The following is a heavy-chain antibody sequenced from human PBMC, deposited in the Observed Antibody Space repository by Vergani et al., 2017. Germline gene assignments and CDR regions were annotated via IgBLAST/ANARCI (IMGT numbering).Heavy chain of an antibody. V-gene: IGHV3-7*01. D-gene: IGHD3-10*01. CDR2: INKDGRET. J-gene: IGHJ1*01. CDR1: GFIFTTYW. CDR3: TTAWGLYYLHGEYFQY. Sequence: EVQLVESGGSLVQPGGSLRLSCAASGFIFTTYWMSWVRQAPGKGLEWVANINKDGRETYYVDSVKGRFTISRDNAKNLLFLEMNSLRVEDTAVYYCTTAWGLYYLHGEYFQYWGRGTLVSVSS.